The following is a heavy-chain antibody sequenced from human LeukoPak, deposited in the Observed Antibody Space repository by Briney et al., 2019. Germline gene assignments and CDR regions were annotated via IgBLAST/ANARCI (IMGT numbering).Heavy chain of an antibody. Sequence: GGSLRLSCAASGFTFDDYGMSWVRHVPGKGLEWVSGINWNGSGAGYADSVKGRFTISRDNAKNSLYLQVNSLKAEDTALFYCARYLRKLYGRRGDYYFYMDVWGKGTTVTVSS. J-gene: IGHJ6*03. CDR3: ARYLRKLYGRRGDYYFYMDV. V-gene: IGHV3-20*04. D-gene: IGHD4-17*01. CDR1: GFTFDDYG. CDR2: INWNGSGA.